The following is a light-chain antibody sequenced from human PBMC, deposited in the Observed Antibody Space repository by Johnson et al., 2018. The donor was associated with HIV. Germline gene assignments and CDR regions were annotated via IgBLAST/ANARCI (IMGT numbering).Light chain of an antibody. J-gene: IGLJ1*01. Sequence: QSVLTQPPSVSAAPGHKVTISCSGSSSNIGNNYVSWYQQLPGTAPKLLIYDNNKRPSGIPDRFSGSKSGTSAALGITGLQTGDEADYYCATWDRSLTIGGVVGNGTQVTVL. CDR3: ATWDRSLTIGGV. CDR2: DNN. V-gene: IGLV1-51*01. CDR1: SSNIGNNY.